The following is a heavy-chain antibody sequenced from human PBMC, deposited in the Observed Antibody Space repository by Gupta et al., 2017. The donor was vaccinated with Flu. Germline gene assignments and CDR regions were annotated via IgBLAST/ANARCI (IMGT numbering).Heavy chain of an antibody. Sequence: QLQFQESGPGLVKPSETLSLICTVSGDSVNRARHYWNWIRQSPGKGLEWIGNIYYTGKTHYNPSLKSRINMTLDTSKNQFSLRLSAVTAADAAVYFCARLCATDTCPRNSFDIWGPGTMVTVSS. D-gene: IGHD2-15*01. CDR1: GDSVNRARHY. V-gene: IGHV4-39*01. CDR2: IYYTGKT. J-gene: IGHJ3*02. CDR3: ARLCATDTCPRNSFDI.